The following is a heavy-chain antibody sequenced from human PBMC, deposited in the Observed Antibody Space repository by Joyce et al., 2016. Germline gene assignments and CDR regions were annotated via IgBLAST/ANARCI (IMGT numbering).Heavy chain of an antibody. CDR3: AGTFNYPHHDGMDV. CDR2: IIPMLNMT. J-gene: IGHJ6*02. D-gene: IGHD4-11*01. Sequence: QVHLVQSGAEVKKSGSSVRVSCKASGGSFNKYTVSWVRQAPGQGLAWMGRIIPMLNMTNYVQEFQGRVTITADTSTTTAYMQLTGLRFDDTAVYFCAGTFNYPHHDGMDVWGQGTTVTVSS. CDR1: GGSFNKYT. V-gene: IGHV1-69*02.